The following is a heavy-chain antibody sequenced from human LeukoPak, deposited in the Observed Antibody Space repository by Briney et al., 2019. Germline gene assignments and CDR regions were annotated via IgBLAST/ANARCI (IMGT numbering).Heavy chain of an antibody. V-gene: IGHV3-7*01. CDR3: ARDWGAYYHFFDY. CDR2: IKPDGSER. J-gene: IGHJ4*02. CDR1: GFSMSVYW. D-gene: IGHD3-22*01. Sequence: PGGSLRLSCAASGFSMSVYWMSWVRQAPGKGLKWVGNIKPDGSERNYVDSVKGRFTISRDNDKKSLYLQMSSLRAEDTAVYYCARDWGAYYHFFDYWGQGTLVTVSS.